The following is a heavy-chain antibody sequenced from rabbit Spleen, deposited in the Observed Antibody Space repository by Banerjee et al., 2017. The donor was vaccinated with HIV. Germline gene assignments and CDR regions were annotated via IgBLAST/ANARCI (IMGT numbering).Heavy chain of an antibody. D-gene: IGHD8-1*01. CDR3: ARDGAGNSGVYFNL. Sequence: QEQLEESGGDLVKPEGSLTLTCTASGFSFSSSYWICWVRQAPGKGLEWIACIYAGSSGSTYYASWAKGRFTISKTSSTTVTLQMTSLTAADTATYFCARDGAGNSGVYFNLWGQGTLVTVS. J-gene: IGHJ4*01. CDR2: IYAGSSGST. V-gene: IGHV1S45*01. CDR1: GFSFSSSYW.